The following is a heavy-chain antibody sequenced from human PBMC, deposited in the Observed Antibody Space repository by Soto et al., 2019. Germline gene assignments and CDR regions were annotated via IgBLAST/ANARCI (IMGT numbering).Heavy chain of an antibody. CDR3: ARALSSSLRGFDY. Sequence: GASVKVSCKASGYTFTGYYMHWVRQAPGLGLEWMGWINPNSGGTNYAQKFQGWVTMTRDTSISTAYMELSRLRSDDTAVYYCARALSSSLRGFDYWGQRTLVTVSS. V-gene: IGHV1-2*04. CDR1: GYTFTGYY. D-gene: IGHD6-13*01. CDR2: INPNSGGT. J-gene: IGHJ4*02.